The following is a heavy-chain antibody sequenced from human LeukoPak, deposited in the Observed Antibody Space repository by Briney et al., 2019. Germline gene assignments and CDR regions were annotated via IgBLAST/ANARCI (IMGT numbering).Heavy chain of an antibody. Sequence: SPGGSLRLPCTASGFTFSMFSMNWVRQAPGKGLEWVSSISISGSYTYYAGSVKGRFTISRDNAKNSLSLQMNTLRPEDTAVYYCARDEPASYCSGASCRTYAMDVWGQGTTVTVSS. CDR1: GFTFSMFS. V-gene: IGHV3-21*01. CDR3: ARDEPASYCSGASCRTYAMDV. J-gene: IGHJ6*02. D-gene: IGHD2-15*01. CDR2: ISISGSYT.